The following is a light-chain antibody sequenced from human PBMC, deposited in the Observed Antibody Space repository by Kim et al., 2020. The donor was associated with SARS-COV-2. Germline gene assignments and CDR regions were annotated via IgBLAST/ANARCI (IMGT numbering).Light chain of an antibody. CDR3: QTWDRNMVI. Sequence: SVSPGQTTTITCSGDKLRDMYVYWYQQKPGQSPVLVMFQNSKRPSGIPERFSGSNSGNTATLTIRGTQTVDEADYYCQTWDRNMVIFGGGTKVTVL. CDR2: QNS. J-gene: IGLJ6*01. V-gene: IGLV3-1*01. CDR1: KLRDMY.